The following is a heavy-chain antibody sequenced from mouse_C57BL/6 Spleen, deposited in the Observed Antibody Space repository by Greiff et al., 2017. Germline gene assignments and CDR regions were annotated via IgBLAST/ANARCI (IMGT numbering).Heavy chain of an antibody. CDR1: GYTFTSYW. J-gene: IGHJ2*01. CDR2: IDPSDSYT. D-gene: IGHD1-1*02. V-gene: IGHV1-69*01. CDR3: ARRGGEGGYYFDY. Sequence: QVQLQQPGAELVMPGASVKLSCKASGYTFTSYWMHWVKQRPGQGLEWIGEIDPSDSYTNYNQKVKGKSTLTVDKSSSTAYMQLSSLTSEDSAVYYCARRGGEGGYYFDYWGQGTTLTVSS.